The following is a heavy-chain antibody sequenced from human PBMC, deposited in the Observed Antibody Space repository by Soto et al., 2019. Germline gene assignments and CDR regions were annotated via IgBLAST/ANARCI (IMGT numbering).Heavy chain of an antibody. CDR3: VRLRLVVASFDP. V-gene: IGHV4-59*08. Sequence: QEHLQESGPGLVKPSETLSLTCTVSGGSISSHCWSWIRQPPGEGLEWIGYICYNGNTNYNPSLESRVTISQDTSRNQFSLTLTSVTAADTAVYYCVRLRLVVASFDPWGQGTLVTVSS. CDR1: GGSISSHC. D-gene: IGHD3-22*01. CDR2: ICYNGNT. J-gene: IGHJ5*02.